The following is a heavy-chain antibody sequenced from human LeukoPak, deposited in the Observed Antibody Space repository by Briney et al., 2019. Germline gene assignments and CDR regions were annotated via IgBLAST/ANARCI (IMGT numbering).Heavy chain of an antibody. CDR2: IHYSGKV. V-gene: IGHV4-39*01. CDR3: ARQSGDQSSAWYFDA. Sequence: SETLSLTCTVSGGSLSSSGHWWVWIRQPPGKGLEWIGSIHYSGKVYYNPSLKSRVTTSVDTSTDQFSLRLSSATAADTAIYYCARQSGDQSSAWYFDAWGQGTLVTVFS. CDR1: GGSLSSSGHW. D-gene: IGHD6-19*01. J-gene: IGHJ4*02.